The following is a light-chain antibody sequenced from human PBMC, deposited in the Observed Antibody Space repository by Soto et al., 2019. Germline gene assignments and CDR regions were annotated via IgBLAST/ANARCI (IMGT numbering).Light chain of an antibody. CDR1: QSVSSS. J-gene: IGKJ5*01. CDR3: QQYNNWPIT. Sequence: EIVLTQSPATLSLSPGERATLSCRASQSVSSSLAWYQQKPVQAPRLLIYDASNRATGIPARFSGSGSGTDFTLTISSLEPEDFAVYYCQQYNNWPITFGQGTRLEI. CDR2: DAS. V-gene: IGKV3-11*01.